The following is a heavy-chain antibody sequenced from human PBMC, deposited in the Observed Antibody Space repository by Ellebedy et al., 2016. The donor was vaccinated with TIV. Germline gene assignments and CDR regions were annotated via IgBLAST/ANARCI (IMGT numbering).Heavy chain of an antibody. V-gene: IGHV1-18*01. Sequence: AASVKVSCKASGYTFTSYGISWVRQAPGQGLEWMGWISAYNGNTNYAQKLQGRVTMTTDTSTSTAYMELRSLRSDDTAVYYCARVQEDSSGHKHPFDYWGQGTLVTVSS. J-gene: IGHJ4*02. CDR2: ISAYNGNT. CDR3: ARVQEDSSGHKHPFDY. D-gene: IGHD3-22*01. CDR1: GYTFTSYG.